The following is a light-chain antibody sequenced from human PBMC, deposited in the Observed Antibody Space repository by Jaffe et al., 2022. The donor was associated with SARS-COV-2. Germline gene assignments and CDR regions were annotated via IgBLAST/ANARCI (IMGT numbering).Light chain of an antibody. CDR1: SSNIGNNH. CDR3: ATWDDSLSGQV. CDR2: RND. J-gene: IGLJ3*02. Sequence: QSLLTQPPSASGTPGQRVTMSCSGSSSNIGNNHVFWYQQLPGTAPKLLIQRNDQRPSGVPDRFSGSKSGTSASLAISTLRSEDEAHYYCATWDDSLSGQVFGGGTKLTVL. V-gene: IGLV1-47*01.